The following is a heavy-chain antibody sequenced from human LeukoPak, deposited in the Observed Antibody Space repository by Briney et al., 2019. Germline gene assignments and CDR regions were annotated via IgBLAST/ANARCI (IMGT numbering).Heavy chain of an antibody. Sequence: GGSLRLSCAASGFTFSSYAMHWVRQAPGKGLEWVAVISYDGSNKYYADSVKGRFTISRDNSKNTLYLQMNSLRAEDTAVYYCARGEAGYCSSTSCRVDYWGQGTLVTVSS. J-gene: IGHJ4*02. CDR3: ARGEAGYCSSTSCRVDY. CDR2: ISYDGSNK. CDR1: GFTFSSYA. D-gene: IGHD2-2*01. V-gene: IGHV3-30-3*01.